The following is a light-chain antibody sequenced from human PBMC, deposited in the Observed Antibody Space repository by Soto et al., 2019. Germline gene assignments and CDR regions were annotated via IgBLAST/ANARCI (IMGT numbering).Light chain of an antibody. J-gene: IGKJ4*01. CDR2: GAS. CDR1: QSVSSN. V-gene: IGKV3-15*01. Sequence: LVRTHYPATLSVSPRGIATLSCRASQSVSSNLAWYQQKPGQAPRLLIYGASTRATGIPARFSGSGPGTEFTLTMCSLQSEDFAVYYWQQYGSSLLFGGGTKVDIK. CDR3: QQYGSSLL.